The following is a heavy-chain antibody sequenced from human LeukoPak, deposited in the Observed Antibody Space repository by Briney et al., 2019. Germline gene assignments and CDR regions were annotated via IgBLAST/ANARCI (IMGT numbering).Heavy chain of an antibody. J-gene: IGHJ1*01. D-gene: IGHD1-26*01. CDR3: AKRVGGIVLPPAPPYQH. CDR2: ISGSGGST. Sequence: GGSLRLSCEASRFSFSTYPMGWVRRAPGKGLEWVSAISGSGGSTYYADSVKGRFTISRDNSKNTLYLQMLSLRAEDTAIYYCAKRVGGIVLPPAPPYQHWGQGTLVTVSS. CDR1: RFSFSTYP. V-gene: IGHV3-23*01.